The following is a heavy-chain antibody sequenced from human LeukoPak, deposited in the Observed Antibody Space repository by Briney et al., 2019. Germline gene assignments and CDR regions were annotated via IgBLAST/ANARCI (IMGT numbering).Heavy chain of an antibody. Sequence: PSETLSLTCTVSGGSISSSDYYWSWIRQPPGKGLEWIGYFYHSGSTYYNPSLKSRVSISVDRSKNQFSLKLSSVTAADTAVYYCAREYFYGSGSARAFDYWGQGTLVTVFS. CDR3: AREYFYGSGSARAFDY. CDR1: GGSISSSDYY. CDR2: FYHSGST. V-gene: IGHV4-30-4*01. J-gene: IGHJ4*02. D-gene: IGHD3-10*01.